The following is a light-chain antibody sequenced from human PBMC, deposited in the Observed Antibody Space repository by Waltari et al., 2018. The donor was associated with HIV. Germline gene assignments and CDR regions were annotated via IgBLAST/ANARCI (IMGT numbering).Light chain of an antibody. V-gene: IGKV3-15*01. CDR2: GAS. Sequence: EIVLTQSPATLSVSPGERLTLSCRASQSVSSNLAWYQQKAGQAPRLLIYGASTRATGIPARFSGSGSGTQFTLTISSLQSEDSAMYYCQQSNNWPRTFGLGTRVEV. CDR1: QSVSSN. J-gene: IGKJ1*01. CDR3: QQSNNWPRT.